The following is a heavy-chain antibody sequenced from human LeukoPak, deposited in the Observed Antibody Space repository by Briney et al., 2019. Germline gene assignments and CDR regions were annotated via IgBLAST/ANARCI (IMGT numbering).Heavy chain of an antibody. CDR1: GDSVSRKSAG. CDR3: ARGGLVRGSIDSLTAFDF. J-gene: IGHJ3*01. D-gene: IGHD3-10*01. CDR2: IYYRSTWYS. Sequence: SQTLSLTCAISGDSVSRKSAGWNRIRQSPSRSLEWLGRIYYRSTWYSDFLTSRITISPDTYKNQFSLHLDSVTPEDTAVYYCARGGLVRGSIDSLTAFDFWGQGTVVTVSS. V-gene: IGHV6-1*01.